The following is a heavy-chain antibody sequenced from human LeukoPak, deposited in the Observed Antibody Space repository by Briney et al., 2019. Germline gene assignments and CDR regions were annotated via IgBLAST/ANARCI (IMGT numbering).Heavy chain of an antibody. CDR3: ARLAAAGLYFDY. V-gene: IGHV4-4*09. J-gene: IGHJ4*02. Sequence: PSETLSLTCTVSGGSISSYYWSWIRQPPGMGLEWIGDIYTRGNTNYNPSLKSRVTISEDTSKNQFSLRLSPVTAADTAVYFCARLAAAGLYFDYWGQGTLVTVSS. CDR2: IYTRGNT. CDR1: GGSISSYY. D-gene: IGHD6-13*01.